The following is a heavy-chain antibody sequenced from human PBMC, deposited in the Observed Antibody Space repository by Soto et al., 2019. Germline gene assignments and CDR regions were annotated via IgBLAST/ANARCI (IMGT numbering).Heavy chain of an antibody. CDR2: MNPNSGNT. D-gene: IGHD2-21*01. CDR1: GYTFAPYD. CDR3: ASSDGYNFNWLDS. J-gene: IGHJ5*01. Sequence: QVQLVQSGAEVKTPGASVKVSCKASGYTFAPYDINWVRQAPGQGLEWMGWMNPNSGNTGYAQKFQGRLTMTRDTALSVAHMELSSLRNEDTAVYYCASSDGYNFNWLDSWGQGTLVTVSA. V-gene: IGHV1-8*01.